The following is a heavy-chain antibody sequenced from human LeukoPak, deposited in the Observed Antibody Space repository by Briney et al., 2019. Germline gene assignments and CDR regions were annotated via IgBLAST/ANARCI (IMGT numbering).Heavy chain of an antibody. J-gene: IGHJ6*03. CDR3: ARDGSYRDYYYYYYMDV. CDR2: IRSSGST. Sequence: SETLSLTCAVSGYSISSGYYWGWVRQPPGKGLEWIGDIRSSGSTYYNPSLKSRVTISVDTSKNQFSLKLSSVTAADTAVHYCARDGSYRDYYYYYYMDVWGKGTTVTVSS. CDR1: GYSISSGYY. V-gene: IGHV4-38-2*02. D-gene: IGHD3-16*02.